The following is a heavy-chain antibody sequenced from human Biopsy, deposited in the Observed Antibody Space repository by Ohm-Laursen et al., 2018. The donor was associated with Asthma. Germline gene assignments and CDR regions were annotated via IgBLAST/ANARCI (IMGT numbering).Heavy chain of an antibody. D-gene: IGHD3-16*02. Sequence: GSLRLSCTASGLTFSSYAMSWVRQAPGKGLEWVSAISGSGGSTYYADSVKGRFTISRDNSKNTLYLQMNSLRAEDTAVYYCARDLHPTNHLGELSEGFDYWGQGTLVTVSS. V-gene: IGHV3-23*01. J-gene: IGHJ4*02. CDR1: GLTFSSYA. CDR2: ISGSGGST. CDR3: ARDLHPTNHLGELSEGFDY.